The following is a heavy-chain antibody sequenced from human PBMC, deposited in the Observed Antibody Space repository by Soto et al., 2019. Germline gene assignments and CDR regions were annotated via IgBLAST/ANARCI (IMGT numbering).Heavy chain of an antibody. CDR3: ASEYCSGGSCHYYGMDV. CDR1: GFTFSSYG. J-gene: IGHJ6*02. D-gene: IGHD2-15*01. V-gene: IGHV3-33*01. CDR2: IWYDGSNK. Sequence: QVQLVESGGGVVQPGRSLRLSCAASGFTFSSYGMHWVRQAPGKGLEWVAVIWYDGSNKYYADSVKGRFTISRDNPKNTMYLQMNSRRAEDTAVYYCASEYCSGGSCHYYGMDVWGQGTTVTVSS.